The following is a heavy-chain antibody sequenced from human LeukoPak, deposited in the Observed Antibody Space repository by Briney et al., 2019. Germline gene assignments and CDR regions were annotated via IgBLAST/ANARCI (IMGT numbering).Heavy chain of an antibody. V-gene: IGHV3-21*01. J-gene: IGHJ4*02. CDR2: ITTSSSYI. CDR1: GFTFSTYY. Sequence: GGSLRLSCAASGFTFSTYYMNWVRQAPGKGLEWVSSITTSSSYIYYADSVKGRFTISRDNAKNSLYLQMNSLRAEDAAVYYCASQGSGYDSPIDYWGQGTLVTVSS. D-gene: IGHD5-12*01. CDR3: ASQGSGYDSPIDY.